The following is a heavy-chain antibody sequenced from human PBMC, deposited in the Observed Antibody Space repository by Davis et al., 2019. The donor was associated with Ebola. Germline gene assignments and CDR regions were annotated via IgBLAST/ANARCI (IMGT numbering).Heavy chain of an antibody. V-gene: IGHV1-46*01. CDR3: ARDRTSYPLDV. J-gene: IGHJ6*04. D-gene: IGHD2-2*01. Sequence: ASVKVSCKTSGYSFISHYIHWVRQAPGQGLEWMGIINPSGGSTSYAQKFQGRVTLTTDTSASTVYMELRSLRSDDTAVYYCARDRTSYPLDVWGKGTTVTVSS. CDR1: GYSFISHY. CDR2: INPSGGST.